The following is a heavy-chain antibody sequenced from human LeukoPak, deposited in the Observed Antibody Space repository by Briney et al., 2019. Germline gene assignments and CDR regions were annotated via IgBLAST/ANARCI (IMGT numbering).Heavy chain of an antibody. D-gene: IGHD2-15*01. CDR3: ARAVGGFNWFDP. J-gene: IGHJ5*02. CDR1: GGTFSSYA. V-gene: IGHV1-69*04. CDR2: IIPILGIA. Sequence: SVKVSCKASGGTFSSYAISWVRQAPGQGLEWMGRIIPILGIANYAQKFQGRVTITADKSTSTAYMELSSLRSEDTAVYYCARAVGGFNWFDPWGQGTLVTVSS.